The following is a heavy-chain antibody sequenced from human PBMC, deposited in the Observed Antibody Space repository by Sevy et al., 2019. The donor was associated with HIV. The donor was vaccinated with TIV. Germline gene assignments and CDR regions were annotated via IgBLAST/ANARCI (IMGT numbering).Heavy chain of an antibody. CDR1: KFAFSDYY. J-gene: IGHJ4*02. D-gene: IGHD5-18*01. Sequence: GESLKISCTASKFAFSDYYMSWNRQAPGKGLEWVSYISSSSTYTNYADSVKGRFTISRDNAKNSLYLQLNSLRVEDTAVYYCSRVRYNFGQKYFDYWGQRTLVTVSS. CDR2: ISSSSTYT. V-gene: IGHV3-11*06. CDR3: SRVRYNFGQKYFDY.